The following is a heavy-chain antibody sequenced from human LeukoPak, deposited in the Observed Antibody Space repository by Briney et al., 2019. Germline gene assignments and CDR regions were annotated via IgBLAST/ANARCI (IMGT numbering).Heavy chain of an antibody. CDR3: AKEGSHDYVWGSYRHDY. CDR1: GFTFSGYA. V-gene: IGHV3-23*01. Sequence: GGSVRLSCAASGFTFSGYAISWVRQAPGEGLEWVSAISGSGGSTYYADSVKGRFTISRDNSKNTLYLQMNSLRAEDTAVYYCAKEGSHDYVWGSYRHDYWGQGTLVPVSS. CDR2: ISGSGGST. J-gene: IGHJ4*02. D-gene: IGHD3-16*02.